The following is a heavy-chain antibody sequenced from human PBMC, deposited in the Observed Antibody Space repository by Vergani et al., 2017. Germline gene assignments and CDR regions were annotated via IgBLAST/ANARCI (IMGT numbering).Heavy chain of an antibody. CDR2: IDPSDSYT. D-gene: IGHD3-16*01. CDR3: ARHGGTGIDTTFDP. Sequence: EVQLVQSGAEVKTPGESLRISCKGSGYSFTSYWISWVRQMPRKDLEWMGRIDPSDSYTNYSPSFQGHVTNSADKSISTAYLQWSTLKASDAAMYYCARHGGTGIDTTFDPWGQGTLVTVSS. CDR1: GYSFTSYW. J-gene: IGHJ5*02. V-gene: IGHV5-10-1*03.